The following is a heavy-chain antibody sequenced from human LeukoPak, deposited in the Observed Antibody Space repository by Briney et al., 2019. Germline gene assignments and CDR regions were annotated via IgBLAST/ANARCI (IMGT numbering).Heavy chain of an antibody. D-gene: IGHD2-2*01. CDR3: AKASREYQLLADAFDI. J-gene: IGHJ3*02. CDR2: ISWNSGSI. V-gene: IGHV3-9*03. CDR1: GFTFDDYA. Sequence: PGGSLGLSCAASGFTFDDYAMHWVRQAPGKGLEWVSGISWNSGSIGYADSVKGRFTISRDNAKNSLYLQMNSLRAEDMALYYCAKASREYQLLADAFDIWGQGTMVTVSS.